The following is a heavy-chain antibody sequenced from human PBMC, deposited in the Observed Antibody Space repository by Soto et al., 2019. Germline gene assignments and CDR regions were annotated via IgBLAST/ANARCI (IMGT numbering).Heavy chain of an antibody. J-gene: IGHJ6*02. CDR2: IWYDGSNK. CDR3: ARDRGSSSGWTDYYYYYGMDV. CDR1: GFTFSSYG. Sequence: GGSLRLSCAASGFTFSSYGMHWVRQAPGKGLEWVAVIWYDGSNKYYADSVKGRFTISRDNSKNTLYLQMNSLRAEDTAVYYCARDRGSSSGWTDYYYYYGMDVWGQGTTVTVSS. V-gene: IGHV3-33*01. D-gene: IGHD6-19*01.